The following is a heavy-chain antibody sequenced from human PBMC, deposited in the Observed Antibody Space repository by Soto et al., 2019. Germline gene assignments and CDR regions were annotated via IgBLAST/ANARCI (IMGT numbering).Heavy chain of an antibody. D-gene: IGHD6-13*01. CDR3: ARDSVGSSSWRKEYYFDY. CDR1: GGSIGSSNC. V-gene: IGHV4-4*02. CDR2: IYHSGST. J-gene: IGHJ4*02. Sequence: PSETLSLTCAVSGGSIGSSNCWSVLRQPPGKGLEWIGEIYHSGSTNYNPSLKSRVTISVDKSKNQFSLKLSSVTAADTAVYYCARDSVGSSSWRKEYYFDYWGQGTLVTVSS.